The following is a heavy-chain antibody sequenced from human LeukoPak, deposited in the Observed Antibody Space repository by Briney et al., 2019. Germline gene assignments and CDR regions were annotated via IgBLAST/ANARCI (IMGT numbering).Heavy chain of an antibody. CDR1: GNHW. CDR2: INSDGSWT. CDR3: VSFYETY. V-gene: IGHV3-74*01. J-gene: IGHJ4*02. D-gene: IGHD2/OR15-2a*01. Sequence: GGSLRLSCAASGNHWMHWVRQAPGKGLVWVSHINSDGSWTSYADSVKGRFTISKGNAKNTVYLQMNSLRAEDTAVYYCVSFYETYWGRGTLVTVSS.